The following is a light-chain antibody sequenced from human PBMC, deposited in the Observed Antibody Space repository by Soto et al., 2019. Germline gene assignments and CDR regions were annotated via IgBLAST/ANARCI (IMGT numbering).Light chain of an antibody. CDR1: QDINVY. V-gene: IGKV1-39*01. CDR3: QHGYVAPYS. CDR2: SAS. Sequence: DIQMTESPSSVSASIGDTVTVTCRASQDINVYLNWYQQEPGEVPKLMSYSASTLHSGVPSRFTGSGSETEFTLTIRSLKPEDFETYYCQHGYVAPYSFGQGTKVDIK. J-gene: IGKJ2*03.